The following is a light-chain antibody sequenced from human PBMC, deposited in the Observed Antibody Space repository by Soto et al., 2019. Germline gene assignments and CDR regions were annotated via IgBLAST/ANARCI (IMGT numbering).Light chain of an antibody. J-gene: IGKJ1*01. Sequence: ELVLTQSPVALSLSSGERATLSCRASQSVSSTLLTWYQQKPGQAPRLRIYGVSSRATGIPDRFSGSGSGTDFTLTISRVEPEDFAVYFCQHYGDSSWTFGQGSRVEIK. CDR3: QHYGDSSWT. CDR2: GVS. CDR1: QSVSSTL. V-gene: IGKV3-20*01.